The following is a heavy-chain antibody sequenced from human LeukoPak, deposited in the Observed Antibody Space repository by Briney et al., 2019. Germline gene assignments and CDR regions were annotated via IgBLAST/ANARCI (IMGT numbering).Heavy chain of an antibody. J-gene: IGHJ4*02. V-gene: IGHV3-9*01. CDR1: GFTFDDYA. CDR2: ISWNSGSI. Sequence: GRSLRLSRAASGFTFDDYAMHWVRQAPGKGLEWVSGISWNSGSIGYADSVKGRFTISRDNAKNSLYLQMNSLRAEDPALYYCAKDPHYALFEANGFDYWGQGTLVTVSS. D-gene: IGHD4-17*01. CDR3: AKDPHYALFEANGFDY.